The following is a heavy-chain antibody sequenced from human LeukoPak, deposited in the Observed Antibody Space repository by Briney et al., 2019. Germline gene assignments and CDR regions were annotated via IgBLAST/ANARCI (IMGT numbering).Heavy chain of an antibody. CDR3: ARPRGPLAASDAFDI. J-gene: IGHJ3*02. Sequence: GGSLRLTCAASGFTFSSHWMSWVRQAPGKGLEWVAVIWYDGSNKYYADSVKGRFTISRDTSKNTLYLQMNSLRAEDTAVYYCARPRGPLAASDAFDIWGQGTMVTVSS. CDR2: IWYDGSNK. CDR1: GFTFSSHW. D-gene: IGHD6-19*01. V-gene: IGHV3-33*08.